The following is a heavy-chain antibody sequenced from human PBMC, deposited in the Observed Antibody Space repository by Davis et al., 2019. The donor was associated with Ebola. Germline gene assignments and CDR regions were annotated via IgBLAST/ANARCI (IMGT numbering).Heavy chain of an antibody. D-gene: IGHD6-19*01. V-gene: IGHV1-18*01. CDR3: ARDRGYSSGWYSDY. CDR2: ISAYNGNT. CDR1: GYTFTSYG. J-gene: IGHJ4*02. Sequence: AASVKVSCKASGYTFTSYGISWVRQAPGQGLEWMGWISAYNGNTNYAQKLQGRVTMTTDTSTSTAYMELRGLRSDDTAVYYCARDRGYSSGWYSDYWGQGTLVTVSS.